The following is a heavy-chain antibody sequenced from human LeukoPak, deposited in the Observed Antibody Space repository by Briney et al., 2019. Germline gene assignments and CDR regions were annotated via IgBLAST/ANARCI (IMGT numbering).Heavy chain of an antibody. CDR3: AGRGPYYYDSSGYYYYYGMDV. CDR2: IYYSGST. Sequence: PPETLSLTCTVSGGSISSYYWSWIRQPPGKGLEWIGYIYYSGSTNYNPSLKSRVTISVDTSKNQFSLKLSSVTAADTAVYYCAGRGPYYYDSSGYYYYYGMDVWGQGTTVTVSS. J-gene: IGHJ6*02. D-gene: IGHD3-22*01. CDR1: GGSISSYY. V-gene: IGHV4-59*01.